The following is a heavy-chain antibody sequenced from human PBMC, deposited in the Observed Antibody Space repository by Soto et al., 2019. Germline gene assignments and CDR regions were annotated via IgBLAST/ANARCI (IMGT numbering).Heavy chain of an antibody. V-gene: IGHV3-15*07. CDR2: IKSKTDGGTT. CDR1: GFTFSNAW. Sequence: ESGGGLVKPGGSLRLSCAASGFTFSNAWMNWVRQAPGKGLEWVGRIKSKTDGGTTDYAAPVKGRFTISRDDSKNTLYLQMNSLKTEDTAVYYCTTDPEAREWLVRPLYYYYGMDVWGQGTTVTVSS. J-gene: IGHJ6*02. D-gene: IGHD6-19*01. CDR3: TTDPEAREWLVRPLYYYYGMDV.